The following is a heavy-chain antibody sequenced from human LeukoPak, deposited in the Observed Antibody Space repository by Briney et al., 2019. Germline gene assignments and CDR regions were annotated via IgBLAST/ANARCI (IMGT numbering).Heavy chain of an antibody. CDR3: ARDRITVAATETSFDY. CDR1: GFTFSNAG. CDR2: ISGSSSYI. V-gene: IGHV3-21*01. D-gene: IGHD6-19*01. Sequence: GGSLRLSCAASGFTFSNAGMNWVRQAPGKGLEWVSSISGSSSYIYYADSVKGRFTISRGNAKNSLYLQMNSLRAEGTAVYYCARDRITVAATETSFDYWGQGTLVTVSS. J-gene: IGHJ4*02.